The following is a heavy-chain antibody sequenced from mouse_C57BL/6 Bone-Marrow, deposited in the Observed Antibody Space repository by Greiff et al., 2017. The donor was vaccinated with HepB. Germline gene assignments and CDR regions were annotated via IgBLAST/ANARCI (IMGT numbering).Heavy chain of an antibody. J-gene: IGHJ1*03. CDR3: ARGTTVVERGYFDV. V-gene: IGHV1-4*01. Sequence: VQLQQSGAELARPGASVKMSCKASGYTFTSYTMHWVKQRPGQGLEWIGYINPSSGYTKYNQKFKDKATLTADKSSSTAYMQLSSLTSEDSAVYYCARGTTVVERGYFDVWGTGTTVTVSS. D-gene: IGHD1-1*01. CDR1: GYTFTSYT. CDR2: INPSSGYT.